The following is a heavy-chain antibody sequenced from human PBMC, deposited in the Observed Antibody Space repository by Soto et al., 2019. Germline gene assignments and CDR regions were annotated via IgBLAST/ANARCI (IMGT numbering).Heavy chain of an antibody. CDR1: GFTFSSYW. V-gene: IGHV3-7*01. CDR2: IKQDGSEK. D-gene: IGHD3-22*01. J-gene: IGHJ4*02. CDR3: ARWEPGDYYDSSGYCDY. Sequence: PGGSLRLSCAASGFTFSSYWMSWVSQAPGKGLEWVANIKQDGSEKYYEDSVKGRFTISRDNAKNSLYLQMNSLRAEDTAVYYRARWEPGDYYDSSGYCDYWGQGTLVTVSS.